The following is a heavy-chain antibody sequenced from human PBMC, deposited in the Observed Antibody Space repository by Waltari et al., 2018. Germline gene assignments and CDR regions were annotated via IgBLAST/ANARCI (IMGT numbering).Heavy chain of an antibody. CDR2: LWYDGSNK. CDR3: ARGGYSGSYYAGY. Sequence: QVQLVESGGGVVQPGRSLRLSCAASGFTFSSYGMHWVRQAPGKGVGWGAVLWYDGSNKYYADSVKGRFTIARDKSKNTLYLQMNSLRAEDTAVYYCARGGYSGSYYAGYWGQGTLVTVSS. CDR1: GFTFSSYG. J-gene: IGHJ4*02. D-gene: IGHD1-26*01. V-gene: IGHV3-33*01.